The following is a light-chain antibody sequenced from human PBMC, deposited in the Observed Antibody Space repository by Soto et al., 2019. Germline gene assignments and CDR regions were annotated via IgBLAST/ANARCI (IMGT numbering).Light chain of an antibody. J-gene: IGLJ1*01. CDR1: SGDVGAYNY. Sequence: QSALTQPASVSGSPGQSITISCTGTSGDVGAYNYVSWYQLHPGKAPKLMIYDVSNRPSGVSNRFSGSKSGNTASLTISGLQAVDEADYFCSSFTTSSTRVFGTGTKLTVL. V-gene: IGLV2-14*03. CDR2: DVS. CDR3: SSFTTSSTRV.